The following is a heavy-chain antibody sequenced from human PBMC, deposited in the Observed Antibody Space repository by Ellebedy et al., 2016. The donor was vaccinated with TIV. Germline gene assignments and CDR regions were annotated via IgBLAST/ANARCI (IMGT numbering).Heavy chain of an antibody. J-gene: IGHJ4*02. D-gene: IGHD2-2*01. CDR1: GFTFSSYW. Sequence: GESLKISXAASGFTFSSYWMSWVRQAPGKGLEWVANIKQDGSEKYYVDSVKGRFTISRDNAKNSLYLQMNSLRAEDTAVYYCARVQLLKASDYWGQGTLVTVSS. CDR2: IKQDGSEK. V-gene: IGHV3-7*01. CDR3: ARVQLLKASDY.